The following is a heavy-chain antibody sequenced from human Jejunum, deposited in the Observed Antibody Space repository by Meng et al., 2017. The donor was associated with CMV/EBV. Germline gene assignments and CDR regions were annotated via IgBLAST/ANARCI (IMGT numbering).Heavy chain of an antibody. Sequence: HLQEADPGRASPTHTLSPTCTASGAYISSGDVCWSWIRQPPGKGLEYIGYIDNRGSTYYNPSLKSRVTMSMDTSKNQFSLKLTSVTAADTAVYYCARGYSSGWNYFHYWGQGTLVTVSS. D-gene: IGHD6-19*01. CDR1: GAYISSGDVC. V-gene: IGHV4-30-4*01. CDR2: IDNRGST. CDR3: ARGYSSGWNYFHY. J-gene: IGHJ4*02.